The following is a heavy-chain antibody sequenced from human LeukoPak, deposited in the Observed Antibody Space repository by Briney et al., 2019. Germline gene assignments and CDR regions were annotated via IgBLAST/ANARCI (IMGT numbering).Heavy chain of an antibody. CDR3: ARPYCSGGSCYLYYFDY. D-gene: IGHD2-15*01. CDR2: IYPGDSDT. Sequence: PGASLQISCQGSGYSFTSYWIGWVRQVPGKGLEWMGIIYPGDSDTRYSPSFQGQVTISADKSISTAYLQWSSLKASDTAMYYCARPYCSGGSCYLYYFDYWGQGTLVTVSS. J-gene: IGHJ4*02. V-gene: IGHV5-51*01. CDR1: GYSFTSYW.